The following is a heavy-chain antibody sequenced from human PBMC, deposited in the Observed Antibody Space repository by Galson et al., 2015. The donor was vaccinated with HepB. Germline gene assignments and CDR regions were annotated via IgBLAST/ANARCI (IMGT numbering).Heavy chain of an antibody. CDR1: GDSVSSNSAA. Sequence: CAISGDSVSSNSAAWNWIRQSPSRGLEWLGRTYYRSKWYNDYAVSVKSRITINPDTSKNQFSLRLNSVTPEDTAVYYCARGTGAVAGPGPTPTYVLDYWGQGTLVTVSS. D-gene: IGHD6-19*01. J-gene: IGHJ4*02. V-gene: IGHV6-1*01. CDR2: TYYRSKWYN. CDR3: ARGTGAVAGPGPTPTYVLDY.